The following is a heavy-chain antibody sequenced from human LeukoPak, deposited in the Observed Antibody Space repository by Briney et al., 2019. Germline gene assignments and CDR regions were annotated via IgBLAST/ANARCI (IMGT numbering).Heavy chain of an antibody. CDR3: ARDGGVVVAATLSWFDP. D-gene: IGHD2-15*01. V-gene: IGHV1-18*01. J-gene: IGHJ5*02. Sequence: ASVKVSCKASGYTFTIYGISWVRQAPGQGLEWMGWISAYNGNTNYAQKLQGRVTMTTDTSTSTAYMELRSLRSDDTAVYYCARDGGVVVAATLSWFDPWGQGTLVTVSS. CDR2: ISAYNGNT. CDR1: GYTFTIYG.